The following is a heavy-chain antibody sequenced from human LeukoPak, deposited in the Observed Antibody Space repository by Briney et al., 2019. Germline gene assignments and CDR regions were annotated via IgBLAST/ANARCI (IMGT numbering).Heavy chain of an antibody. J-gene: IGHJ4*02. CDR3: AGDYSSASYRFDY. CDR2: IYYSGST. CDR1: GGSISSYPISSYS. V-gene: IGHV4-61*05. D-gene: IGHD3-10*01. Sequence: SETLSLTCTVSGGSISSYPISSYSWGWIRQPPGRGLEWIGYIYYSGSTTYNPSLKSRLTISLDTSKNQFSLKLRSVTAADTAVYYCAGDYSSASYRFDYWGQGTLVSVSS.